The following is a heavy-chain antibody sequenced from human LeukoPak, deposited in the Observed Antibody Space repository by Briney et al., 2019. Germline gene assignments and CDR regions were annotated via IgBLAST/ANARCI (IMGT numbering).Heavy chain of an antibody. CDR3: AKDRRIREQLDY. J-gene: IGHJ4*02. CDR2: ISGDGGST. CDR1: GFTFDDYA. V-gene: IGHV3-43*02. D-gene: IGHD1/OR15-1a*01. Sequence: GGSLRLSCAASGFTFDDYAMHWVRQAPGKGLEWVSLISGDGGSTYYADSVKGRFTISRDNSKNSLYLQMNGLRTEDTALYYCAKDRRIREQLDYWGQGTLVTVSS.